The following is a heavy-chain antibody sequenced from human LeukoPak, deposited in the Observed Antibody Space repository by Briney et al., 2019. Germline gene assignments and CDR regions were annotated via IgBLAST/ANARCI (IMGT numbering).Heavy chain of an antibody. CDR1: RGTFSSYA. Sequence: ASVKVSCKTSRGTFSSYAISWVRQAPGQGLEWMGGIIPIFGTANYAQKFQGRVTITADEFTSTAYMELSSLRSEDTAVYYCARLFTPRYCSTTSCYWKGWFDPWGQGTLVTVSS. J-gene: IGHJ5*02. D-gene: IGHD2-2*01. CDR3: ARLFTPRYCSTTSCYWKGWFDP. V-gene: IGHV1-69*13. CDR2: IIPIFGTA.